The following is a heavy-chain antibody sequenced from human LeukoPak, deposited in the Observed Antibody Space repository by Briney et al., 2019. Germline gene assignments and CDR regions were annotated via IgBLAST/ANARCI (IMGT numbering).Heavy chain of an antibody. CDR3: ARGRIVAGHYYFDY. D-gene: IGHD6-19*01. Sequence: WMNPNSGNTGYAQKFQGRVTMTRNTSISTAYMELSSLRSEDTAVYYCARGRIVAGHYYFDYWGQGTLVTVSS. V-gene: IGHV1-8*01. J-gene: IGHJ4*02. CDR2: MNPNSGNT.